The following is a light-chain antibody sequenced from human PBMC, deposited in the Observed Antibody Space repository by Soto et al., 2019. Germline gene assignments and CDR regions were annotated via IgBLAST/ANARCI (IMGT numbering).Light chain of an antibody. Sequence: DIQIAHSPSTLSASVVDRVTITFLASQSISRWLAWYQQKPGKAPKLLIYDAYNLESGVPSRFSGSGSRTGFTLTISSLQPEDVATYYCQKADSLPSKFGQGTRLEIK. CDR3: QKADSLPSK. CDR2: DAY. J-gene: IGKJ5*01. V-gene: IGKV1-5*01. CDR1: QSISRW.